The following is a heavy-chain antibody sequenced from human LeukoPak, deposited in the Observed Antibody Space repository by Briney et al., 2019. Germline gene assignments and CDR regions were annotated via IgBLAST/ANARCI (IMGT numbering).Heavy chain of an antibody. CDR3: ATSHGGYSYGSSFDY. CDR2: IYPGDSDT. D-gene: IGHD5-18*01. Sequence: GESLQISCKGSGYSFTSYWIGWVRQVPGKGLEWMGIIYPGDSDTRYSPSFQGQVTISADKSISTAYLQWSSLKASDTAMYYCATSHGGYSYGSSFDYWGQGTLVTVSS. J-gene: IGHJ4*02. CDR1: GYSFTSYW. V-gene: IGHV5-51*01.